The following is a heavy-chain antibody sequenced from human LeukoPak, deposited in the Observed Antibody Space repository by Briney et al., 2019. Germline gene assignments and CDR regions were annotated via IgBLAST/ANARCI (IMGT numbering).Heavy chain of an antibody. J-gene: IGHJ6*02. Sequence: PGGSLRLSCAASGFTFSSYWMSWVRQAPGKGLEWVSYISSSSSTIYYADSVKGRFTISRDNAKNSLYLQMNSLRAEDTAVYYCARGDYDFWSGPTGMDVWGQGTTVTVSS. V-gene: IGHV3-48*01. D-gene: IGHD3-3*01. CDR2: ISSSSSTI. CDR1: GFTFSSYW. CDR3: ARGDYDFWSGPTGMDV.